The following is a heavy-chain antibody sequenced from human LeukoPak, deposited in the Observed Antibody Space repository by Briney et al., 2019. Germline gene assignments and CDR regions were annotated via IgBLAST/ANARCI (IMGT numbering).Heavy chain of an antibody. CDR3: AKGGGYLYFDY. J-gene: IGHJ4*02. V-gene: IGHV3-23*01. D-gene: IGHD1-26*01. Sequence: GGSLRLSCAASGFTFSSYSMNWVRQAPGKGLEWVSAISGSGGSTYYADSVKGRFTISRDNSKNTLYLQMNSLRAEDTAVYYCAKGGGYLYFDYWGQGTLVTVSS. CDR1: GFTFSSYS. CDR2: ISGSGGST.